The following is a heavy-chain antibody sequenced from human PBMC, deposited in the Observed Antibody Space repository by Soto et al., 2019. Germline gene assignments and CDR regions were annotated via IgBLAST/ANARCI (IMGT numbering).Heavy chain of an antibody. CDR1: GYTFTSYG. J-gene: IGHJ4*02. Sequence: QVRLEQSGPEVKKTGASVKVSCKASGYTFTSYGISWVRQAPGQGLEWMGWINIYSGDANYAQSFQDRVTMTRDTTKKTVYMEMRTLRSDGPAVYYCARALYYYYHSGLAYWGQGTLVAVSS. CDR2: INIYSGDA. V-gene: IGHV1-18*01. CDR3: ARALYYYYHSGLAY. D-gene: IGHD3-22*01.